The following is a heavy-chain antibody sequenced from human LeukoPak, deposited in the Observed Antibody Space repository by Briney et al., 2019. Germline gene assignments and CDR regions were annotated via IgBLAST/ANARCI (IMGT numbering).Heavy chain of an antibody. CDR1: GYTFTSYA. V-gene: IGHV7-4-1*02. CDR3: ARGEKCSGGSCYSYYYYYGMDV. J-gene: IGHJ6*02. Sequence: ASVKVSCKASGYTFTSYAMNWVRPAPGQGLEWMGWINTNTGNPTYAQGFTGRFVFSLDTSVSTAYLQISSLKAEDTAVYYCARGEKCSGGSCYSYYYYYGMDVWGQGTTDTVSS. CDR2: INTNTGNP. D-gene: IGHD2-15*01.